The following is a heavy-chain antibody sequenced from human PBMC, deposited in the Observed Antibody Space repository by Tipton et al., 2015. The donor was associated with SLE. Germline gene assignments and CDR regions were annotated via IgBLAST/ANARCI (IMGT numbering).Heavy chain of an antibody. CDR2: IYYSGGT. J-gene: IGHJ4*02. Sequence: TLSLTCSVSGGSIYMSSYYWGWVRQAPGKGLEWIGYIYYSGGTNYNPSLKSRVTMSVDTSKNQFSLKLSSVTAADMAVYYCARLNMATDHWGQGTLVTVSS. D-gene: IGHD5-12*01. CDR1: GGSIYMSSYY. CDR3: ARLNMATDH. V-gene: IGHV4-61*05.